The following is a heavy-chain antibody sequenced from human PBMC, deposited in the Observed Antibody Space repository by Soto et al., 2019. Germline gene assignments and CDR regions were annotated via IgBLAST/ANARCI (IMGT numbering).Heavy chain of an antibody. CDR2: SDPEDGGS. J-gene: IGHJ6*02. CDR3: ATGARNYYYYGMDV. Sequence: QVQLVQSGAEVRKPGASVKVSCKVSGYTLTELSMHWVRQAPGKGPEWLGGSDPEDGGSIYAQKFQGRVTMTEDTSTDTAYMELSSLRSEDTAVYYCATGARNYYYYGMDVWGQGTTVTVSS. V-gene: IGHV1-24*01. CDR1: GYTLTELS.